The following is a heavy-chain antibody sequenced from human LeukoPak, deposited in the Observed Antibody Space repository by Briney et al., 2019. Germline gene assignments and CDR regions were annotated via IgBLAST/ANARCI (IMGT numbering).Heavy chain of an antibody. CDR1: GFTFSSYW. CDR2: IKQDGSEK. CDR3: ARDRYYDSSGYSDY. V-gene: IGHV3-7*01. D-gene: IGHD3-22*01. J-gene: IGHJ4*02. Sequence: GGSLRLSCAASGFTFSSYWMSWVRQAPGKGLEWVANIKQDGSEKYYVDSVKGRFTISRDNAKNSLYLQMNSLRAEDTAVYYCARDRYYDSSGYSDYWGQGTLVTVSS.